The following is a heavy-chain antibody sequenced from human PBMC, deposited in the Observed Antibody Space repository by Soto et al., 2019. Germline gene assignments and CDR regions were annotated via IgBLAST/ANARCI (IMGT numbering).Heavy chain of an antibody. Sequence: QVQLVESGGGVVQPGRSLRLSCAASGFTFSSYGMHWVRQAPGKGLEWVAVIWYDGSNKYYADSVKGRFTISRDNSKNTLYLQMNSLRAEDTAVYYCARDFPLWFGELCPPGDYWGQGTLVTVSS. J-gene: IGHJ4*02. CDR2: IWYDGSNK. CDR3: ARDFPLWFGELCPPGDY. CDR1: GFTFSSYG. D-gene: IGHD3-10*01. V-gene: IGHV3-33*01.